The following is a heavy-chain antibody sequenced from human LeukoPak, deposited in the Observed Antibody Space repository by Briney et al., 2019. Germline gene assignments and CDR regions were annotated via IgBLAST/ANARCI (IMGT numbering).Heavy chain of an antibody. CDR2: INHSGST. Sequence: ASETLSLTCAVYGGSFSGYYWSWIRQPPGKGLEWIGEINHSGSTNYNPSLKSRVTISVDTSKNQFSLKLSSVTAADTAVYYCARRIGGDYAYWGQGTLVTVSS. V-gene: IGHV4-34*01. CDR1: GGSFSGYY. D-gene: IGHD4-17*01. CDR3: ARRIGGDYAY. J-gene: IGHJ4*02.